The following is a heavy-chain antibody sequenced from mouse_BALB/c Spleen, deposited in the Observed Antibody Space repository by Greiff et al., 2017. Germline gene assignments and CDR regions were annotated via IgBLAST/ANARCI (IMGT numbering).Heavy chain of an antibody. CDR3: ASYRWLLRDYAMDY. Sequence: VKLMESGPGLVAPSQSLSITCTVSGFSLSRYSVHWVRQPPGKGLEWLGMIWGGGSTDYNSALKSRLSISKDNSKSQVFLKMNSLQTDDTAMYYCASYRWLLRDYAMDYWGQGTSVTVSS. CDR1: GFSLSRYS. J-gene: IGHJ4*01. V-gene: IGHV2-6-4*01. CDR2: IWGGGST. D-gene: IGHD2-3*01.